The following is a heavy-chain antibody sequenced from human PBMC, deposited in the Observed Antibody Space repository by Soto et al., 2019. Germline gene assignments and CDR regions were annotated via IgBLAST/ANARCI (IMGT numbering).Heavy chain of an antibody. Sequence: QITLKESGPTLVKPTQTLTLTCTFSGFSLSTSGVGVGWIRQPPGKALEWLALIYWDDDKRSSPSLKSSLTXPXXTSKNQVVLTMTNMDPVDTATYYCARYYGELSFDYWGQGTLVTVSS. D-gene: IGHD4-17*01. CDR1: GFSLSTSGVG. V-gene: IGHV2-5*02. J-gene: IGHJ4*02. CDR3: ARYYGELSFDY. CDR2: IYWDDDK.